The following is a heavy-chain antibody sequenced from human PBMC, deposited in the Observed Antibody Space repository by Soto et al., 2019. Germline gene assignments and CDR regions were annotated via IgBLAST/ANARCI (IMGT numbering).Heavy chain of an antibody. CDR3: ANAMDTRDIDY. CDR2: ISYDGSNK. J-gene: IGHJ4*02. Sequence: QVQLVESGGGVVQPGRSLRLSCAASGFSFSRYGMHWVRQAPVKGLEWVAVISYDGSNKYYVDSVKGRFTISRDNSKNTLFLQMNSLRADDTAVYYCANAMDTRDIDYWGQGTLVTVSS. V-gene: IGHV3-30*18. CDR1: GFSFSRYG.